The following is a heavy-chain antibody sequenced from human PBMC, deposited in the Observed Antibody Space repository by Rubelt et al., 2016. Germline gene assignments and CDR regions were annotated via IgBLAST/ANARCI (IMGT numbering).Heavy chain of an antibody. CDR3: ASGITFGGLFDY. J-gene: IGHJ4*02. V-gene: IGHV3-30*03. CDR1: GFTFSSYG. D-gene: IGHD3-16*01. Sequence: QVQLVESGGGVVQPGRSLRLSCAASGFTFSSYGMHWVRQAPGKGLEWVAVISYDGSNKYLAGSVKGRLPIPRENSKNTLYLQMNSLRAEDTAVYYCASGITFGGLFDYWGQGTLVTVSS. CDR2: ISYDGSNK.